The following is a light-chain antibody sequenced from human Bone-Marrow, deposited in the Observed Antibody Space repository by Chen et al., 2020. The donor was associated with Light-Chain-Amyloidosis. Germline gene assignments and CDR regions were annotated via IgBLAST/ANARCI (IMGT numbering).Light chain of an antibody. V-gene: IGLV3-25*03. CDR3: QSSDSSGTYEVI. Sequence: SYELTQPPSVSGSPGQTARITHSGDDLPTKYAYWYQQKPGEAPVLVIHRDTERPSGISERFSGSSSEATATLTISGVQAEDEADYHCQSSDSSGTYEVIFGGGTKLTVL. CDR1: DLPTKY. CDR2: RDT. J-gene: IGLJ2*01.